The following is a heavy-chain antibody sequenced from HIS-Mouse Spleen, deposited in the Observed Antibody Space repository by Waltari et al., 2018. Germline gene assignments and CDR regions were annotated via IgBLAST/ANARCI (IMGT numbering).Heavy chain of an antibody. CDR2: INHSGST. Sequence: QVQLQQWGAGLLKPSETLSLTCAVYGGSFSGYYCSWIRQPPGKGLEWIGEINHSGSTNYNPSLKSRVTISVDTSKNQFSLKLSSVTAADTAVYYCARGRSPATGTIGYYFDYWGQGTLVTVSS. CDR3: ARGRSPATGTIGYYFDY. D-gene: IGHD4-17*01. J-gene: IGHJ4*02. V-gene: IGHV4-34*01. CDR1: GGSFSGYY.